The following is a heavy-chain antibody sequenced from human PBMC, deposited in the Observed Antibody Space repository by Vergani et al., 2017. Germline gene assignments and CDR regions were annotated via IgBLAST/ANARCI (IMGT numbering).Heavy chain of an antibody. V-gene: IGHV4-39*01. D-gene: IGHD3-16*01. J-gene: IGHJ6*02. Sequence: QLQLQESGPGLVKPSETLSLICTVSGGSINPSSSFWGWLRQSPGKGLEWNGSINYVGSTYYNPSLKSRVSISVDTSKNQFSLKLSSVTAADSAVYYCARHDSGHYDSSYYGLDVWGQGTTVTVSS. CDR2: INYVGST. CDR1: GGSINPSSSF. CDR3: ARHDSGHYDSSYYGLDV.